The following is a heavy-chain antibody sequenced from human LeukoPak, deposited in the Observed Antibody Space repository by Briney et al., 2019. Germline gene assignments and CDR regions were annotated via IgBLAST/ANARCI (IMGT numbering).Heavy chain of an antibody. CDR1: GCSISSGSFF. Sequence: SETLSLTCTVSGCSISSGSFFWSWIRQPAGKGLEWIGRIYTSGSTNYNPSLKSRVTISVDTSKNQFSLKLSSVTAADTAVYYCARDRGVGYPDYWGQGALVTVSS. CDR2: IYTSGST. D-gene: IGHD1-26*01. J-gene: IGHJ4*02. CDR3: ARDRGVGYPDY. V-gene: IGHV4-61*02.